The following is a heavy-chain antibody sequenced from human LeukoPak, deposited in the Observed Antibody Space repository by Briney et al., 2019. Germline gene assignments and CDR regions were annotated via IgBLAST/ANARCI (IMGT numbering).Heavy chain of an antibody. CDR3: ARSCGGDCYSGFDY. J-gene: IGHJ4*02. CDR1: GSTFSTYS. D-gene: IGHD2-21*02. CDR2: ISSSISTI. Sequence: GGSLRLSCAASGSTFSTYSMNWVRQAPGKGLEWVSYISSSISTIYYADSVKGRFTISRDNAKNSLYLQMNSLRAEDTAVYYCARSCGGDCYSGFDYWGQGTLVTVSS. V-gene: IGHV3-48*01.